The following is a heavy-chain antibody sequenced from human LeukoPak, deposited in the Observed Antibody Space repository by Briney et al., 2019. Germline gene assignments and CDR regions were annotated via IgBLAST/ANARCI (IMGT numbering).Heavy chain of an antibody. CDR3: ARATSYGDYAHDY. CDR1: GGSFSGYY. D-gene: IGHD4-17*01. V-gene: IGHV4-34*01. J-gene: IGHJ4*02. Sequence: PSETLSLTCAVYGGSFSGYYWSWIRQPPGKGLEWIGEINHSGSTNYNPSLKSRVTISVDTSKNQFSLKLSSVTAADTAVYYCARATSYGDYAHDYWGQGTLDTVSS. CDR2: INHSGST.